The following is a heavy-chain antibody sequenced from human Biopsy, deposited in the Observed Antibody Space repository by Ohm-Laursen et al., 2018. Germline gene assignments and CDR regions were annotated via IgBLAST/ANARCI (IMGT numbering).Heavy chain of an antibody. Sequence: LSLTCAASGFPFSDYYMRWIRQAPGKGLEWVSYISSGGTTIYYADSVKGRFTISRDNAKNSLYLQMNSLRADDTAVYYCARDTRWSPYHMDVWAKGPRSPSP. J-gene: IGHJ6*02. CDR2: ISSGGTTI. D-gene: IGHD4-23*01. V-gene: IGHV3-11*01. CDR1: GFPFSDYY. CDR3: ARDTRWSPYHMDV.